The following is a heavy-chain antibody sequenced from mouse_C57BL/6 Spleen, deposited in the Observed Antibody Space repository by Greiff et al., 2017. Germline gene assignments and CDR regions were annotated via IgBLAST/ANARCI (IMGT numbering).Heavy chain of an antibody. D-gene: IGHD2-4*01. CDR1: GYTFTSYW. Sequence: QVQLQQPGAELVKPGASVKMSCKASGYTFTSYWITWVKQRPGQGLEWIGDIYPGSGSTNYNEKFKSKATLTVDTSSSTAYMQLSSLTSEDSAVYYCAGGRLRRGDYAMDYWGQGTSVTVSS. CDR3: AGGRLRRGDYAMDY. CDR2: IYPGSGST. J-gene: IGHJ4*01. V-gene: IGHV1-55*01.